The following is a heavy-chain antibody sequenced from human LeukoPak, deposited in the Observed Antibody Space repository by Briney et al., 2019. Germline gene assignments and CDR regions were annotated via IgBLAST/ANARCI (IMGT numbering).Heavy chain of an antibody. CDR1: GYTFTGYY. Sequence: ASVKVSCKASGYTFTGYYMHWVQQAPGQGLEWMGWINPNSGGTNYAQKFQGRVTMTRDTSISTAYMELSRLRSDDTAVYYCAREFSEEPYFDYWGQGTLVTVSS. CDR2: INPNSGGT. CDR3: AREFSEEPYFDY. D-gene: IGHD1-26*01. J-gene: IGHJ4*02. V-gene: IGHV1-2*02.